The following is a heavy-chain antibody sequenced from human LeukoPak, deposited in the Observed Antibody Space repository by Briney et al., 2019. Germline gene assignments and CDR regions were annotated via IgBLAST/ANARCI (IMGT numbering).Heavy chain of an antibody. CDR1: GYTFTGYY. CDR3: ARDLSSGADDKVEY. Sequence: ASVKVSCKASGYTFTGYYMHWVRQAPGQGLEWMGWINPNSGGTNYAQKFQGRVTMTRDTSTSTAYMELSSLRSDDTAVYYCARDLSSGADDKVEYWGEGTLVTVSS. J-gene: IGHJ4*02. D-gene: IGHD1-1*01. V-gene: IGHV1-2*02. CDR2: INPNSGGT.